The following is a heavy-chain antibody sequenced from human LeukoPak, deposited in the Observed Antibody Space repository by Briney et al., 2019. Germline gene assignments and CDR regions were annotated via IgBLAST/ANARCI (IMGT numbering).Heavy chain of an antibody. D-gene: IGHD2-15*01. CDR2: ISDSGGRT. CDR3: AKHSTYCSGGSCQEDFDY. J-gene: IGHJ4*02. V-gene: IGHV3-23*01. Sequence: GGSLRLSCAASGFTFSSYAMSWVRQAPGKGLEWVSAISDSGGRTYYAGSVKGRFTISRDNSKNTLYLHMESLRAEDTAVYYCAKHSTYCSGGSCQEDFDYWGQGTLVTVSS. CDR1: GFTFSSYA.